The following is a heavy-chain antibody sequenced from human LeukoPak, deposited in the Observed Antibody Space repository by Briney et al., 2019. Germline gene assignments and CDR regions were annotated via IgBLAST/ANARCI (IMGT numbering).Heavy chain of an antibody. CDR2: INHSGST. Sequence: SETLSLTCAVYGGSFSGYYWSWIRQPPGKGLEWIGEINHSGSTNYNPSLKSRVTISVDTSKNQFSLKLSSVTAADTAVYYCARDGYSSGYSNWFDPWGQGTLVTVSS. V-gene: IGHV4-34*01. CDR3: ARDGYSSGYSNWFDP. D-gene: IGHD3-22*01. CDR1: GGSFSGYY. J-gene: IGHJ5*02.